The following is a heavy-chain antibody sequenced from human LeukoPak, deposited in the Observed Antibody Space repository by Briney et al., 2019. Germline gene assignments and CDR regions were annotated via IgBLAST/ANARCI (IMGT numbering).Heavy chain of an antibody. D-gene: IGHD5-18*01. Sequence: SETLSLTCIVSGGSIRSDYWSWIRQPPGKGLEWIGYIYYSGSTNYNPSLKSRVTISVDTSKNPFSLKLNSVTAADTAVYFCARERAAMDSWGQGTLVTVPS. CDR2: IYYSGST. V-gene: IGHV4-59*01. CDR1: GGSIRSDY. CDR3: ARERAAMDS. J-gene: IGHJ4*02.